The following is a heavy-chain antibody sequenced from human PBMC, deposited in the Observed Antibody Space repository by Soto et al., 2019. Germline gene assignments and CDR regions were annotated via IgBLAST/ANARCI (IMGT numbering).Heavy chain of an antibody. CDR2: INHSGST. J-gene: IGHJ4*02. D-gene: IGHD3-10*01. CDR3: AKHFVGVVIKGWGF. Sequence: PSETLSLTCAVYGGSFSGYSWTWIRQPPGTGLEWIGEINHSGSTTYNPSLRSRVSMSVDTSKNQFSLTLISVTAADTAFYFCAKHFVGVVIKGWGFWGKGSLVTASS. V-gene: IGHV4-34*01. CDR1: GGSFSGYS.